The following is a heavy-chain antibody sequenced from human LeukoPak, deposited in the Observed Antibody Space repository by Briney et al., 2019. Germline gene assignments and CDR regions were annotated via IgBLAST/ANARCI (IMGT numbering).Heavy chain of an antibody. CDR3: ARERLENCNDGSCPDALDI. CDR1: GFTFSSYA. Sequence: PGGSLRLSCAASGFTFSSYAMSWVRQAPGKGLEWVSAISGSGGSTYYADSVKGRFTISRDNSKNTLYLQMNSLRDGDTAVYFCARERLENCNDGSCPDALDIWGQGTMVTISS. J-gene: IGHJ3*02. CDR2: ISGSGGST. D-gene: IGHD2-15*01. V-gene: IGHV3-23*01.